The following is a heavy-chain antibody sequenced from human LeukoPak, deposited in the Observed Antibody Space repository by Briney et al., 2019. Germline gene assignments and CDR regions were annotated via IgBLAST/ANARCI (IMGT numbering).Heavy chain of an antibody. V-gene: IGHV4-4*07. CDR1: GGSISSYY. CDR3: ARDAGRYYDSSGYRDAFDI. J-gene: IGHJ3*02. Sequence: SETLSLTCTVSGGSISSYYWSWIRQPAGKGLEWIGRIYTSGSTNYNPSLESRVTMSVDTSENRFSLKLSSVTAADTAVYYCARDAGRYYDSSGYRDAFDIWGQGIMVTVSS. CDR2: IYTSGST. D-gene: IGHD3-22*01.